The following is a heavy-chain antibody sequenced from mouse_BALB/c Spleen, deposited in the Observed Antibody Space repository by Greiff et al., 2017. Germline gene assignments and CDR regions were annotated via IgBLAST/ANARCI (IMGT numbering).Heavy chain of an antibody. V-gene: IGHV3-2*02. D-gene: IGHD4-1*01. J-gene: IGHJ2*01. CDR3: ARANWEY. CDR2: ISYSGST. CDR1: GYSITSDYA. Sequence: EVKLQESGPGLVKPSQSLSLTCTVTGYSITSDYAWNWIRQFPGNKLEWMGYISYSGSTSYNPSLKSRISITRDTSKNQFFLQLNSVTTEDTATYYCARANWEYWGQGTTLTVSS.